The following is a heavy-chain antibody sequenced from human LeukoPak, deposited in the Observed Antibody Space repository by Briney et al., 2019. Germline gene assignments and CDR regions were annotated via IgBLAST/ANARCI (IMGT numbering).Heavy chain of an antibody. V-gene: IGHV3-74*01. CDR1: GFTFSSYW. CDR3: AKDRGFMIVVTYDY. Sequence: GGSLRLSCAASGFTFSSYWMHWVRQAPGKGLVWVSRINSDGSSTSYADSVKGRFTISRDNSKNTLYLQMNSLRAEDTAVYYCAKDRGFMIVVTYDYWGQGTLVTVSS. CDR2: INSDGSST. J-gene: IGHJ4*02. D-gene: IGHD3-22*01.